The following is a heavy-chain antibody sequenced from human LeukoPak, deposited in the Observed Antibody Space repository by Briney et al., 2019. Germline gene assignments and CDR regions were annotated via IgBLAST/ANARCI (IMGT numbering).Heavy chain of an antibody. Sequence: SQTHSLTCGICGDIVSNYNAAWNWIRRSASRGLGWLGRRYYSSKWYKVYAGSVKSRITIHPDTVKNQFSLQLNSVTPEGTAIDYCVRGYSGHMDVWGQGTTVTVSS. CDR1: GDIVSNYNAA. J-gene: IGHJ6*02. V-gene: IGHV6-1*01. D-gene: IGHD5-12*01. CDR3: VRGYSGHMDV. CDR2: RYYSSKWYK.